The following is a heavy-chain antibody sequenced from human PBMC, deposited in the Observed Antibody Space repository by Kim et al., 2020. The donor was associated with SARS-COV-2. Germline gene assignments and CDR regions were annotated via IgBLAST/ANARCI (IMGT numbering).Heavy chain of an antibody. J-gene: IGHJ3*02. Sequence: GGSLRLSCAASGFTFGSYAMSWARQAPGKGLEWVSAISGSGGSTYYTDSVKGRFTISRDNSKNTLYLQMNSPRTEDTAVYYCARSSGWPPRRGFDIWGQGTMVTVAS. CDR2: ISGSGGST. CDR1: GFTFGSYA. V-gene: IGHV3-23*01. CDR3: ARSSGWPPRRGFDI. D-gene: IGHD6-19*01.